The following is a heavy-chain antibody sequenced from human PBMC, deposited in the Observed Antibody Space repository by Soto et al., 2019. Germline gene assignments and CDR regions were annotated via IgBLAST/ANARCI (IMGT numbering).Heavy chain of an antibody. V-gene: IGHV4-28*06. CDR1: DYSFSISNL. J-gene: IGHJ4*02. D-gene: IGHD3-10*01. Sequence: PSETLSLTCSVSDYSFSISNLWGWIRQPPGKGLEWIGYISYSGSTNYSPSFQGHVTISTDESFSTAYLQWSSLKVSDSAMYYCARTHVRRGIIDYWGQGALVTVSS. CDR2: ISYSGST. CDR3: ARTHVRRGIIDY.